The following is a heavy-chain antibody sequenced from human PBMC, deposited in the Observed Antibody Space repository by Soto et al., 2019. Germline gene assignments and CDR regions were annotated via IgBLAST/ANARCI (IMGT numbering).Heavy chain of an antibody. Sequence: GGSRRRSWTGSGFTFSSSSMTWVRQGPGKGLEWVSSISISSSYIYFADSLKGRFTISRDNAKNSLYLQMNSVRAEDTVVYYCARDIGEMSAVWGQGTKVTVSS. J-gene: IGHJ4*02. D-gene: IGHD3-10*01. CDR1: GFTFSSSS. CDR2: ISISSSYI. V-gene: IGHV3-21*06. CDR3: ARDIGEMSAV.